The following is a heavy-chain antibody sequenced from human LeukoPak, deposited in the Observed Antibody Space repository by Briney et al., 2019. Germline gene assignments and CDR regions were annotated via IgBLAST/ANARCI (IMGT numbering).Heavy chain of an antibody. CDR3: ARQVDYGDCPGY. V-gene: IGHV5-51*01. CDR2: IYPGDSDT. J-gene: IGHJ4*02. Sequence: KVSCKASGYTFTSYDINWVRQATGQGLEWMGIIYPGDSDTRYSPSFQGQVTISADKSISTAYLQWSSLKASDTAMYYCARQVDYGDCPGYWGQGTLVTVSS. D-gene: IGHD4-17*01. CDR1: GYTFTSYD.